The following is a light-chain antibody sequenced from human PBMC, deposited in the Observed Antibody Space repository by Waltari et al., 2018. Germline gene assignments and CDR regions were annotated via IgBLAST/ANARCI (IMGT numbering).Light chain of an antibody. CDR3: QQVNTFAPT. CDR1: QDISSY. V-gene: IGKV1-9*01. Sequence: QLTQSPSSLSASVGVRVPINCRTSQDISSYLVWYQHKPGKAPKPLIYAASELKSGVPSRFSGSGSGTNFTLTIRSLEPEDFATYYCQQVNTFAPTFGGGTKVDI. CDR2: AAS. J-gene: IGKJ4*01.